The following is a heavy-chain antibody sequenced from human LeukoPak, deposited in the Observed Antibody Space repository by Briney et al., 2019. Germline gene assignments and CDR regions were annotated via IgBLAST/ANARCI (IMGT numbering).Heavy chain of an antibody. CDR3: ARGPLTMMYYFDY. CDR2: IWYDGSNK. Sequence: GGSLRLSCAASGFTFSSYGMHWVRQAPGKGLEWVAVIWYDGSNKYYADSVKGRFTISRDNSKNTPYLQMNSLRAEDTAVYYCARGPLTMMYYFDYWGQGTLVTVSS. CDR1: GFTFSSYG. V-gene: IGHV3-33*01. J-gene: IGHJ4*02. D-gene: IGHD3-22*01.